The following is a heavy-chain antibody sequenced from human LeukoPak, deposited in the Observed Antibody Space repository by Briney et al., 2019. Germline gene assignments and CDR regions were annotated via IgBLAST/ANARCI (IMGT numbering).Heavy chain of an antibody. CDR1: GFTFSSYG. V-gene: IGHV3-64*02. J-gene: IGHJ6*02. Sequence: PGGSLRLSCAASGFTFSSYGMHWVRQAPGKGLEYVSAISHNGGSTYYTDSVRGRFTISRDNSKNTLYLQMGNLRPEDMAVYYCAKFGLGPPYYHMDVCGQGTTVTVSS. D-gene: IGHD1-26*01. CDR3: AKFGLGPPYYHMDV. CDR2: ISHNGGST.